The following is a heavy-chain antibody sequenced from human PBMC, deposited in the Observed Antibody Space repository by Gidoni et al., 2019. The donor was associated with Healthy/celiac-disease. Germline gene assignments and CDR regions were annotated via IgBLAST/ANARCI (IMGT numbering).Heavy chain of an antibody. V-gene: IGHV1-69*04. CDR3: ARGSGGSWFRRNNWFDP. J-gene: IGHJ5*02. CDR2: IIPILGIA. CDR1: GGTFSSYA. D-gene: IGHD2-15*01. Sequence: QVQLVQSGAEVKKPGSSVKVSCKASGGTFSSYAISWVRQAPGQGLEWMGRIIPILGIANYAQKFQGRVTITADKSTSTAYMELSSLRSEDTAVYYCARGSGGSWFRRNNWFDPWGQGTLVTVSS.